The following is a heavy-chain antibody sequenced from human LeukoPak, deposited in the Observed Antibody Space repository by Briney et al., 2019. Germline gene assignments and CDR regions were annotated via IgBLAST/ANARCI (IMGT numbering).Heavy chain of an antibody. CDR2: IYYSGST. Sequence: SETLSLTCTVSGGSIGSSNYYWGWIRQPPGKGLEWIGTIYYSGSTYYNPSLKSRITISVDTSKNQFSLKLSSVTAADTAVYYCARDRRYSYGLEDYYYMDVWGKGTTVTISS. CDR1: GGSIGSSNYY. V-gene: IGHV4-39*07. J-gene: IGHJ6*03. CDR3: ARDRRYSYGLEDYYYMDV. D-gene: IGHD5-18*01.